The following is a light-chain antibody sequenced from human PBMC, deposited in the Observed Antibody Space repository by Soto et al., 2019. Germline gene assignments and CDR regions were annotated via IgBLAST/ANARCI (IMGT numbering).Light chain of an antibody. CDR1: SSDVGGYNY. Sequence: QSALTQPRSVSGSPEQSVTISCTGTSSDVGGYNYVSWYQQHPGKAPKLMIYDVSKRPSGVPDRFSGSKSGNTASLTISGLQAEDEADYYCCSYAGTYSYVFGNGTKLTVL. CDR3: CSYAGTYSYV. J-gene: IGLJ1*01. V-gene: IGLV2-11*01. CDR2: DVS.